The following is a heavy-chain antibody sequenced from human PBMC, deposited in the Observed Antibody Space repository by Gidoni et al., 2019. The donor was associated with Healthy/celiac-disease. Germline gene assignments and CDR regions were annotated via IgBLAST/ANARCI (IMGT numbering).Heavy chain of an antibody. J-gene: IGHJ4*02. D-gene: IGHD6-19*01. V-gene: IGHV3-33*01. CDR1: GLTFSSYG. Sequence: QVHLVESGGGVVQHGRSLRLPGAPQGLTFSSYGMHWVRQAPGKGLEWVAVMWYDGSKKYSANSVEGRFAISRNNSKNTLYLQMNSLRAEDTAVYYCARARAMAVAGTALVYWGQGTLVTVSS. CDR2: MWYDGSKK. CDR3: ARARAMAVAGTALVY.